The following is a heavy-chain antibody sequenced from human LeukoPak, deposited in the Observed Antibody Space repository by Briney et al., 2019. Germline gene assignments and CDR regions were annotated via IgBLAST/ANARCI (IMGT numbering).Heavy chain of an antibody. CDR3: ARDGIAARPQLVYFDY. D-gene: IGHD6-6*01. V-gene: IGHV4-59*12. Sequence: KPGGSLRLSCAASGFTFSDYYWSWIRQPPGKGLEWIGYIYYSGRTRYNPSLKSPVTISVDTSKNQFSLKLSSVTAADTAVYYCARDGIAARPQLVYFDYWGQGTLVTVSS. CDR2: IYYSGRT. CDR1: GFTFSDYY. J-gene: IGHJ4*02.